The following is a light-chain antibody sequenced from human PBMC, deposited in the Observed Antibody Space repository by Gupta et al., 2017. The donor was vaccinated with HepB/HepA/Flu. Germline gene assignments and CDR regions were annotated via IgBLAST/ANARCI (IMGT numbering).Light chain of an antibody. CDR1: SLRSYY. V-gene: IGLV3-19*01. Sequence: SSELTQDPAVSVALGQTVRITCQGDSLRSYYESWYQQKPGQAPVLVIYGKNNRPSGIPDRFSGSSSGNTASLTITGAQAEDDADYYCNSRDSSGNHVVFGGGTKLTVL. CDR3: NSRDSSGNHVV. J-gene: IGLJ2*01. CDR2: GKN.